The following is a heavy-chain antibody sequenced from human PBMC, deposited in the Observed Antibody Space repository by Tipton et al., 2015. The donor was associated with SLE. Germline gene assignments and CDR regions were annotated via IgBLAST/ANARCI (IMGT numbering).Heavy chain of an antibody. Sequence: SLRLSCAASGFTFSSYAMSWVRQAPGKGLEFVSYISSRGDTIYYAASVKGRFTISRDSGDNSLFLQMNSLRAEDTAVYYCARGLNPYYYYYGVDVWGQGTTVTVSS. D-gene: IGHD2-8*01. CDR1: GFTFSSYA. CDR2: ISSRGDTI. CDR3: ARGLNPYYYYYGVDV. V-gene: IGHV3-48*03. J-gene: IGHJ6*02.